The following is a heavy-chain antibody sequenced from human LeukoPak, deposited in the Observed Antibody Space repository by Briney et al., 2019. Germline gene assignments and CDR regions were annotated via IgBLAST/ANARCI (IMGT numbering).Heavy chain of an antibody. CDR2: IIPIFGTA. CDR3: ARTVAVAGTGWFDP. J-gene: IGHJ5*02. V-gene: IGHV1-69*13. CDR1: GGTFSSYA. Sequence: LVKVSCKASGGTFSSYAISWVRQAPGQGLEWMGGIIPIFGTANYAQKFQGRVTITADESTSTAYMELSSLGSEDTAVYYCARTVAVAGTGWFDPWGQGTLVTVSS. D-gene: IGHD6-19*01.